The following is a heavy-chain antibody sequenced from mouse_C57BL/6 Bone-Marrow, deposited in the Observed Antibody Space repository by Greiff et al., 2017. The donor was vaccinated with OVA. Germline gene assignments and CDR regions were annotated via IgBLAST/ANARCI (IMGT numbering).Heavy chain of an antibody. CDR2: IYPGGGYT. J-gene: IGHJ4*01. D-gene: IGHD1-1*02. V-gene: IGHV1-63*01. Sequence: QVQLQQSGAELVRPGTSVKMSCKASGYTFTNYWIGWAKQRPGHGLEWIGDIYPGGGYTNYNEKFKGKATLTADKSSSTAYMQISSLTSEDAAIYYCARWVETAYAMDYWGQGTSVTVSS. CDR1: GYTFTNYW. CDR3: ARWVETAYAMDY.